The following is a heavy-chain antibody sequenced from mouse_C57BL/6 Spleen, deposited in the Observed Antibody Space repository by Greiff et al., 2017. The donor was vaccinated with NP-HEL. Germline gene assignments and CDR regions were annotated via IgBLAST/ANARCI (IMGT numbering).Heavy chain of an antibody. CDR3: ARAYYDGSTSYAMDY. CDR2: INPNYDTT. D-gene: IGHD1-1*01. V-gene: IGHV1-39*01. CDR1: GYSFTDYN. J-gene: IGHJ4*01. Sequence: VQLKESGPELVKPGASVKISCKASGYSFTDYNMNWVKQSNGKSLEWIGVINPNYDTTSYNQKFKVKATLTVDQSSSTAYMQLNSLTSEDSAVYYCARAYYDGSTSYAMDYWGQGTSVTVSS.